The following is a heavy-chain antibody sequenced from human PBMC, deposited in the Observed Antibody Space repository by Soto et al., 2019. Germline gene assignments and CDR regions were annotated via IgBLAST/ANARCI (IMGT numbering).Heavy chain of an antibody. CDR3: NRGSEYDFWSGYL. CDR1: GGTSTRYA. V-gene: IGHV1-69*06. D-gene: IGHD3-3*01. CDR2: IVPMFGTS. Sequence: QERLVQSGAEVRKPGSSVKVSCKVTGGTSTRYAINWVRQAPGQGLEWMGGIVPMFGTSKYAKKFQGRVTTTAETSTNIAYMELRSLRDEDTAVYYCNRGSEYDFWSGYLWGQGTLVSVSA. J-gene: IGHJ4*02.